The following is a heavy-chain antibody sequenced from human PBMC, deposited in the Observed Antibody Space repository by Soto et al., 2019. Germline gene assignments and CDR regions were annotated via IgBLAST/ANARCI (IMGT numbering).Heavy chain of an antibody. V-gene: IGHV4-39*01. CDR1: GGSISRSSYY. J-gene: IGHJ5*02. CDR3: SRRAPEGFDP. Sequence: PSETLSLTCNVSGGSISRSSYYWGWIRQPPGKGLEWIGSMYYSGSTYYNPSLKSRVTISMDTPKNQLSLKLTSVTAADTAVYYCSRRAPEGFDPWGQGTLVTVSS. CDR2: MYYSGST.